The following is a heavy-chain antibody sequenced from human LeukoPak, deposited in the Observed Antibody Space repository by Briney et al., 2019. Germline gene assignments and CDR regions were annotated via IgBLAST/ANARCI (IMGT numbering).Heavy chain of an antibody. CDR3: ARSHRITIFGVVSRPSHYMDV. D-gene: IGHD3-3*01. CDR1: GVSFSGYY. J-gene: IGHJ6*03. CDR2: INHSGST. Sequence: KPSETLSLTCAVYGVSFSGYYWSWIRQPPGKGLEWIGEINHSGSTNYNPSLKSRVTISVDTSKNQFSLKLSSVTAADTAVYYCARSHRITIFGVVSRPSHYMDVWGKGTTVTVSS. V-gene: IGHV4-34*01.